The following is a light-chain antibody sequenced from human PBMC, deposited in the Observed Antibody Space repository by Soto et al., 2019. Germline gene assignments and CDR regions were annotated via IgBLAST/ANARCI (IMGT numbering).Light chain of an antibody. CDR3: QQLNSYPRT. V-gene: IGKV1-9*01. CDR2: AAS. Sequence: IQLTQSPSSLSASVGDRVTITCRASQGISSYLAWYQQKPGKAPKLLIYAASTLQSGDPSRISGSGSGTDFTLTISSLQPEDFATYYCQQLNSYPRTFGGGTKVDIK. J-gene: IGKJ4*01. CDR1: QGISSY.